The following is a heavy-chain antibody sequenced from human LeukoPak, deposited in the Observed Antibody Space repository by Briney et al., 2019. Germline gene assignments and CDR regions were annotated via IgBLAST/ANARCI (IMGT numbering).Heavy chain of an antibody. Sequence: PSETLSLTCTVSGGSISSSSYYWGWIRQPPRKGLEWIGSIYYSGSTYYNPSLKSRVTISVDTSKNQFSLKLSSVTAADTAVYYCASTDYYDSSGYPRRTPEGFDYWGQGTLVTVSS. CDR1: GGSISSSSYY. CDR3: ASTDYYDSSGYPRRTPEGFDY. CDR2: IYYSGST. J-gene: IGHJ4*02. D-gene: IGHD3-22*01. V-gene: IGHV4-39*07.